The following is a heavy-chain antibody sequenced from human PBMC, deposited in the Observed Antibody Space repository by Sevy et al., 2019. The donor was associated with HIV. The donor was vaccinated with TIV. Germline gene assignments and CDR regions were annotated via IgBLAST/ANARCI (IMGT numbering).Heavy chain of an antibody. CDR3: ARGGDTTMVTLDY. CDR2: INHSGST. CDR1: GGSFSGYY. V-gene: IGHV4-34*01. D-gene: IGHD5-18*01. J-gene: IGHJ4*02. Sequence: SETLSLSCAVYGGSFSGYYWSWIRQPPGKGLEWIGEINHSGSTNYNPSLKSRVTISVDTSKNQFSLKLSSVPAADTAVYYCARGGDTTMVTLDYWGQGTLVTVSS.